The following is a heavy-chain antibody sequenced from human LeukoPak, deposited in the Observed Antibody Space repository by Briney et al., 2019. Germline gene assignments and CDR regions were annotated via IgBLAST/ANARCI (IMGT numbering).Heavy chain of an antibody. CDR2: INPSGGST. J-gene: IGHJ4*02. Sequence: ASVKVSCKTSGYSFTNYYTHWVRQAPGQGLEWMGLINPSGGSTNYAQKFQGRVTMTRDTSTSTVYMELSSLRSEDTAVYYCARDQGLTGYFDYWGQGTLVTVSS. CDR3: ARDQGLTGYFDY. V-gene: IGHV1-46*01. CDR1: GYSFTNYY. D-gene: IGHD3-9*01.